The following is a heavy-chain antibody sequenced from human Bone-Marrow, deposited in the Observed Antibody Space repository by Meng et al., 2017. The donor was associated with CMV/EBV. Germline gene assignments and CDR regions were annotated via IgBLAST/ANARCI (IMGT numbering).Heavy chain of an antibody. Sequence: GGSLRLSCAASGFTFDDYGMSWVRQAPGKGLEWVSGINWNGGSTGYADSVKGRFTISRDNAKNSLYLQMNSLRAEDTALYYCARDRLAVAVRYFDDWGPGTLVTVSS. V-gene: IGHV3-20*04. CDR1: GFTFDDYG. CDR3: ARDRLAVAVRYFDD. D-gene: IGHD6-19*01. J-gene: IGHJ4*02. CDR2: INWNGGST.